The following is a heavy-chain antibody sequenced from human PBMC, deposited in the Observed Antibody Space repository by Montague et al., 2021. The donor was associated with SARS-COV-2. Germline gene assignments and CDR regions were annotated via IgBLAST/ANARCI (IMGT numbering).Heavy chain of an antibody. CDR3: ARETLMYGTSGWSLDD. Sequence: FLRLSCAASGFTFSSYAMHWARQAPGKGLEWVAFISYDGSNKYYADSVKGRFTISRDNSKNTLYLQMNSLRAEDTAVYYCARETLMYGTSGWSLDDRGQGTLVTVSS. CDR2: ISYDGSNK. V-gene: IGHV3-30*04. D-gene: IGHD6-19*01. J-gene: IGHJ4*02. CDR1: GFTFSSYA.